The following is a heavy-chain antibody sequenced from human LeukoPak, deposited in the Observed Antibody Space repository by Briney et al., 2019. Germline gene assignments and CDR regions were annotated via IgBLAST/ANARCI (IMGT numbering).Heavy chain of an antibody. J-gene: IGHJ4*02. V-gene: IGHV3-48*03. CDR3: ARQEDHDYGDYYFDY. CDR2: ITNSGGTT. D-gene: IGHD4-17*01. Sequence: GGSLRLSCAASGFTFSSYEMSWVRQAPGKGLEWVSYITNSGGTTYYADSVKGRFTIYRDNAKNSLYLQMNSLRAEDTAVYYCARQEDHDYGDYYFDYWGQGILVTVSS. CDR1: GFTFSSYE.